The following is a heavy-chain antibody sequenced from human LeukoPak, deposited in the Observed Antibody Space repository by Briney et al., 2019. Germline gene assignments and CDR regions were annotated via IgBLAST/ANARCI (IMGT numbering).Heavy chain of an antibody. CDR3: ARICSSTSCYFDAFDI. Sequence: SETLSLTCTVSGGSISNYYWSWIRQPAGKGLEWIGRIYTSGSTNYNPSLKSRVTISVDTSKNQFSLKLSSVTAADTAVYYCARICSSTSCYFDAFDIWGQGTMVTVSS. J-gene: IGHJ3*02. D-gene: IGHD2-2*01. CDR1: GGSISNYY. CDR2: IYTSGST. V-gene: IGHV4-4*07.